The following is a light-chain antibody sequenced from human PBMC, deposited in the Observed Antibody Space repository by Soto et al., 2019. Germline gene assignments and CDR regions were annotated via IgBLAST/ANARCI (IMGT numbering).Light chain of an antibody. CDR2: EVS. Sequence: QSALTQPPSASGSLGQSVTISCTGTSSDLGNSKYFSWYQQHPGKPPTLMIYEVSKRPSGVPDRFSGSKFGNTASLTVSGLQAEDEAIYYCASHGGNDILYVFGSGTKLTVL. CDR3: ASHGGNDILYV. V-gene: IGLV2-8*01. CDR1: SSDLGNSKY. J-gene: IGLJ1*01.